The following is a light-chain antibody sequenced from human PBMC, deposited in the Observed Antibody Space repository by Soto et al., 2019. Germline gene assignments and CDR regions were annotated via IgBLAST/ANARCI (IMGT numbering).Light chain of an antibody. J-gene: IGKJ2*01. V-gene: IGKV2-29*03. Sequence: DIGKTQSPLFLSVTPGEPASISCKSSQSLLHSTGKTYLHWYLQRPGQSPQLLIYEVSNRFYGVPDRFSGSGSGTDFTLTISRVEAEDAGVYYCMQGGTSGQGTKLEIK. CDR2: EVS. CDR1: QSLLHSTGKTY. CDR3: MQGGT.